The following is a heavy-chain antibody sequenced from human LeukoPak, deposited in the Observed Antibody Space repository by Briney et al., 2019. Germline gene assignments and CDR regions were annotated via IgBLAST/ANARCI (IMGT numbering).Heavy chain of an antibody. Sequence: EGSLRLSCAASGFTFSSYSMNWVRQAPGKGLEWVSYISSSSSTIYYADSVKGRFTISRDNAKNSLYLQMNSLRAEDAAVYYCARDASGEHPGYYYGMDVWGQGTTVTVSS. V-gene: IGHV3-48*01. CDR1: GFTFSSYS. CDR2: ISSSSSTI. D-gene: IGHD3-3*01. CDR3: ARDASGEHPGYYYGMDV. J-gene: IGHJ6*02.